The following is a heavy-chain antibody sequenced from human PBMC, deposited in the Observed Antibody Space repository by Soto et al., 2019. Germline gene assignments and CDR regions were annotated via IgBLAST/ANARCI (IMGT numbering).Heavy chain of an antibody. J-gene: IGHJ5*02. CDR2: IKQDGSEK. CDR3: ARENYDFWSGSLRFDP. CDR1: GFTFSSYW. D-gene: IGHD3-3*01. V-gene: IGHV3-7*05. Sequence: GGSLRLSCAASGFTFSSYWMSWVRQAPGKGLEWVANIKQDGSEKYYVDSVKGRFTISRDNAKNSLYLQMNSLRAEDTAVYYCARENYDFWSGSLRFDPWGQGTLVTVSS.